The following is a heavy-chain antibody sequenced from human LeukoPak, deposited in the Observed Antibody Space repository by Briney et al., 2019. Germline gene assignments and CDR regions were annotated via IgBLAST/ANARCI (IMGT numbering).Heavy chain of an antibody. Sequence: PGGSLRLSCAASGFTFSSYGMHWVHQAPGKGLEWVAVISYDGTNKYYADSVKGRITTSRDNSKNTLYLQMNSLRAEDTAVYYCAKSRHSTIWAIDYWGQGTLVTVSS. J-gene: IGHJ4*02. CDR1: GFTFSSYG. D-gene: IGHD6-13*01. CDR3: AKSRHSTIWAIDY. CDR2: ISYDGTNK. V-gene: IGHV3-30*18.